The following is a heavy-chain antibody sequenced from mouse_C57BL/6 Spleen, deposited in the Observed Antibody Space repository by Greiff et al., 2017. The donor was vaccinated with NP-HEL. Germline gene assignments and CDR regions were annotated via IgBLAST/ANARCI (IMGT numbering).Heavy chain of an antibody. CDR2: IRNKANGYTT. Sequence: EVMLVESGGGLVQPGGSLSLSCAASGFTFTDYYMSWVRQPPGKALEWLGFIRNKANGYTTEYSASVKGRFTISRDNSQSILYLQMNALRAEDSATYYCASLYDYLWFAYGGQGTLVTVSA. D-gene: IGHD2-4*01. V-gene: IGHV7-3*01. CDR3: ASLYDYLWFAY. J-gene: IGHJ3*01. CDR1: GFTFTDYY.